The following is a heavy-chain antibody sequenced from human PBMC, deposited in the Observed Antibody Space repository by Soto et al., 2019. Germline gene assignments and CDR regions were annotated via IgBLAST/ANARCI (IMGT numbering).Heavy chain of an antibody. CDR1: GYTFTGYY. V-gene: IGHV1-2*02. CDR3: ANQFHPCGGECYRGPCVGMHG. CDR2: INPYTGGT. Sequence: ASVKVSCKASGYTFTGYYVLWVRQAPGQGPECMGWINPYTGGTNYAQKFQGRVTMTRDTSISTAYMEMSKLISDDKAVYYCANQFHPCGGECYRGPCVGMHGRGQRPKGT. D-gene: IGHD2-21*01. J-gene: IGHJ6*02.